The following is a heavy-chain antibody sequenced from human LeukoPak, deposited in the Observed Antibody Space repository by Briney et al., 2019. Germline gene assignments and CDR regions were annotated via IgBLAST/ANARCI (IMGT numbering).Heavy chain of an antibody. CDR3: AREVLCSGGSCYDPDY. CDR1: GGSISSGSYY. CDR2: IYTSGST. D-gene: IGHD2-15*01. Sequence: PSETLSLTCTVSGGSISSGSYYWSWIRQPAGKGLEWIGRIYTSGSTNYNPSLKSRVTISVDTSKNQFSLKLSSVTAADTAVYYCAREVLCSGGSCYDPDYWGQGTLVTVSS. J-gene: IGHJ4*02. V-gene: IGHV4-61*02.